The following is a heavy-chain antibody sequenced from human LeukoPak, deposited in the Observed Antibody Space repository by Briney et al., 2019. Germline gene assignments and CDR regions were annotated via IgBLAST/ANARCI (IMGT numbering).Heavy chain of an antibody. D-gene: IGHD3-22*01. CDR3: AKDQDYYDSSGYYYGPYFDY. J-gene: IGHJ4*02. CDR2: ISGSGGST. Sequence: GSLRLSCAASGFTFSSYAMSWVRQAPGKGLEWVSAISGSGGSTYYADSVKGRFTISRDNSKNTLYLQMNSLRAEDTAVYYCAKDQDYYDSSGYYYGPYFDYWGQGTLVTVSS. V-gene: IGHV3-23*01. CDR1: GFTFSSYA.